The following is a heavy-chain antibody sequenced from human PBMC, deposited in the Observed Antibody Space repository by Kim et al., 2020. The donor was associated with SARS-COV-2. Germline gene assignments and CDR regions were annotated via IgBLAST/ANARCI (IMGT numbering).Heavy chain of an antibody. CDR2: INAGNGNT. D-gene: IGHD2-8*01. Sequence: ASVKVSCKASGYTFTSYAMHWVRQAPGQRLEWMGWINAGNGNTKYSQKFQGRVTITRDTSASTAYMELSSLRSEDTAVYYCARRGGGYCTNGVCSGPLLWFGELLDGAAFDIWGQGTMVTVSS. V-gene: IGHV1-3*01. J-gene: IGHJ3*02. CDR1: GYTFTSYA. CDR3: ARRGGGYCTNGVCSGPLLWFGELLDGAAFDI.